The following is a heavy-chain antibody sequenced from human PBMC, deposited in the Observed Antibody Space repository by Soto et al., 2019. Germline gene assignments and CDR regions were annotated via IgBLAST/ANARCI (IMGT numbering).Heavy chain of an antibody. J-gene: IGHJ3*02. CDR1: GFTFSSYA. CDR3: EREGGPWVLPDAFDI. CDR2: ISYDGSNT. Sequence: QVQLVESGGGVVQPGRSLRLSCAASGFTFSSYAMHWVRQAPGKGLEWVAVISYDGSNTYYADSVKGRFTISRDNSKNTLYLQMNSLRAEDTAVYYCEREGGPWVLPDAFDIWGQGTMVTVSS. V-gene: IGHV3-30-3*01. D-gene: IGHD1-26*01.